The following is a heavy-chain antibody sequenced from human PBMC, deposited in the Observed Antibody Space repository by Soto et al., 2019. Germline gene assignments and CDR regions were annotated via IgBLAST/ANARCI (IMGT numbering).Heavy chain of an antibody. Sequence: SETLSLTCTVSGGSISSYYWSWIRQPPGKGLEWIGYIYYSGSTNYNPSLKSRVTISVDTSKNQFSLKLSSVTAADTAVYYCATFWEGSFDYWGQGTLVTVSS. J-gene: IGHJ4*02. V-gene: IGHV4-59*01. CDR3: ATFWEGSFDY. D-gene: IGHD1-26*01. CDR2: IYYSGST. CDR1: GGSISSYY.